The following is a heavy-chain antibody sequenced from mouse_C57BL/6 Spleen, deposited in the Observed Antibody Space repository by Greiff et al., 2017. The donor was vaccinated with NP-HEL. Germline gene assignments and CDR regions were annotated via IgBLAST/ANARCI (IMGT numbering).Heavy chain of an antibody. V-gene: IGHV1-72*01. CDR1: GYTFTSYW. D-gene: IGHD2-4*01. CDR3: ARSEYDYDWGFDY. CDR2: IDPNSGGT. Sequence: QVQLQQPGAELVKPGASVKLSCKASGYTFTSYWMHWVKQRPGAGRGLEWIGRIDPNSGGTKYNEKFKSKATLTVDKPSSTAYMQLSSLTSEDSAVYYCARSEYDYDWGFDYWGQGTTLTVSS. J-gene: IGHJ2*01.